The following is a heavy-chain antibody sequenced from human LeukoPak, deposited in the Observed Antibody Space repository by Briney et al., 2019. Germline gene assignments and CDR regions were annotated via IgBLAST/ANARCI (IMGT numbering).Heavy chain of an antibody. CDR3: AKVMSTAARPPHKTYYYYGMDV. CDR2: ISGGGGSK. V-gene: IGHV3-23*01. D-gene: IGHD6-6*01. CDR1: GFTFSSYA. Sequence: GGSLRLSCAASGFTFSSYAMSWVRQAPGKGLEWVSAISGGGGSKYYADSVKGRFTHPRDNSKNTLYLQMNSLRAEDTAVYYCAKVMSTAARPPHKTYYYYGMDVWGQGTTVTVSS. J-gene: IGHJ6*02.